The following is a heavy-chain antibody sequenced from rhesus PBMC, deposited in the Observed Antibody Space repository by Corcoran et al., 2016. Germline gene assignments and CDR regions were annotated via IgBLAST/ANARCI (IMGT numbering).Heavy chain of an antibody. D-gene: IGHD6-25*01. Sequence: QLQLQESGPGLVKPSETLSLTCAVSVGSISSNYWSWIRQPPGKGLEWIGRISVSGGSTDYNPPLKSRVTLSTDKSKNEFCLKLSSVTGADTAVYDCAREGRQLVIGIGVPEGFDYWGQGVLVTVSS. CDR1: VGSISSNY. J-gene: IGHJ4*01. CDR2: ISVSGGST. CDR3: AREGRQLVIGIGVPEGFDY. V-gene: IGHV4-173*01.